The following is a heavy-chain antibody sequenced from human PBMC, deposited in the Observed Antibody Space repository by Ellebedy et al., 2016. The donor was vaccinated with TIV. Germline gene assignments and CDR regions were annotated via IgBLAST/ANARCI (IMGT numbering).Heavy chain of an antibody. Sequence: GESLKISXAASGFTFSSYAMSWVRQAPGKGLEWVSAISGSGGSTYYADSVKGRFTISRDNSKNTLYLQMNSLRAEDMAVYYCAKDHYDSRELDYWGQGTLVTVSS. CDR3: AKDHYDSRELDY. V-gene: IGHV3-23*01. D-gene: IGHD3-22*01. J-gene: IGHJ4*02. CDR1: GFTFSSYA. CDR2: ISGSGGST.